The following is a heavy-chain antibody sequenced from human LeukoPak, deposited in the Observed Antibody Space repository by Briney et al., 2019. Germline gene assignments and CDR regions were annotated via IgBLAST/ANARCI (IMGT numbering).Heavy chain of an antibody. D-gene: IGHD6-19*01. CDR3: AREGIAVEVDY. V-gene: IGHV1-2*02. Sequence: GASVKVSCKASGYTFTGYYMHWVRQAPGQGLEWMGWINPNSGGTNYVQKFQGRVTMTRDTSISTAYMELSRLRSDDTAVYYCAREGIAVEVDYWGQGTLVTVSS. J-gene: IGHJ4*02. CDR1: GYTFTGYY. CDR2: INPNSGGT.